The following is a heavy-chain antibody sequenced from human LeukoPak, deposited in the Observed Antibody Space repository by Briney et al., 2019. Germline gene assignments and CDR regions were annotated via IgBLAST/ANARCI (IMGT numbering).Heavy chain of an antibody. CDR1: GFTFSGYY. J-gene: IGHJ4*02. V-gene: IGHV3-11*01. D-gene: IGHD6-13*01. Sequence: GGSLRLSCAASGFTFSGYYMSWIRQAPGKGLEWVSYISSSGTTIYYADSVKGRFTISRDNAKNSLYLQMNILRAEDTAVYYCASFSVREQPLVTDIDYWGQGTLVTVSS. CDR2: ISSSGTTI. CDR3: ASFSVREQPLVTDIDY.